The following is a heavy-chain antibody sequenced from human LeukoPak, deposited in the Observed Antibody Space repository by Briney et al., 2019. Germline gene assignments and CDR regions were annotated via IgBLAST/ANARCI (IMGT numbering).Heavy chain of an antibody. CDR3: VRLSTKHWVSGYDPQWYFDL. Sequence: ASVKVSCKAPDDNFINYGFTWVRQAPGQGLEWMGWVSAYNGNTNYLERLQGRVTMTTETSTNTVYMELRGLRSDDTAMYYCVRLSTKHWVSGYDPQWYFDLWGRGTLVTVSS. J-gene: IGHJ2*01. V-gene: IGHV1-18*01. CDR2: VSAYNGNT. CDR1: DDNFINYG. D-gene: IGHD5-12*01.